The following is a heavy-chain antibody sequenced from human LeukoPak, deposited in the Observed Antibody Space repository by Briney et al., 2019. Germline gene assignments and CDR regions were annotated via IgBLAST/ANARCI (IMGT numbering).Heavy chain of an antibody. J-gene: IGHJ4*02. CDR1: GFTFSTYA. CDR2: ISVSGGST. CDR3: ARCALGDYVGPHDY. V-gene: IGHV3-23*01. D-gene: IGHD4-17*01. Sequence: GGSLRLSCAASGFTFSTYAMTWVRQAPGKGLEWVSTISVSGGSTLYADSVKGRFIICRDTYKNTVYLLMNSLRAEDAAVYYCARCALGDYVGPHDYWRQGTLVTVSS.